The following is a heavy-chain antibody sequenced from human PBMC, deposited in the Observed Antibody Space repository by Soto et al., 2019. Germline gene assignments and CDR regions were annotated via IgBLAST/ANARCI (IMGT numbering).Heavy chain of an antibody. CDR2: IYHSGST. CDR1: GGSINSGGYS. J-gene: IGHJ4*02. CDR3: ARAPNGDFDY. Sequence: PSETLSLTSAVSGGSINSGGYSWSWIRQPPGKGLEWIGYIYHSGSTNYNPSLKSRVTISVDTSKNQFSLKLSSVTAADTAVYYCARAPNGDFDYWGQGTLVTVSS. V-gene: IGHV4-30-2*01. D-gene: IGHD4-17*01.